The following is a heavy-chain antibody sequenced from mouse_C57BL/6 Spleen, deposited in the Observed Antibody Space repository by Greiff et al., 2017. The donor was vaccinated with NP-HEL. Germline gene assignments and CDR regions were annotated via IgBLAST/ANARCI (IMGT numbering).Heavy chain of an antibody. D-gene: IGHD1-1*01. J-gene: IGHJ4*01. Sequence: QVQLKESGAELARPGASVKLSCKASGYTFTSYGISWVKQRTGQGLEWIGEIYPRSGNTYYNEKFKGKATLTADKSSSTAYMELRSLTSEDSAVYFCARDYGSSPRYYAMDYWGQGTSVTVSS. CDR2: IYPRSGNT. V-gene: IGHV1-81*01. CDR1: GYTFTSYG. CDR3: ARDYGSSPRYYAMDY.